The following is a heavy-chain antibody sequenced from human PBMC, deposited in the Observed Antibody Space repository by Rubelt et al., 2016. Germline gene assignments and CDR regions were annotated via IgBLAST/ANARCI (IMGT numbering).Heavy chain of an antibody. Sequence: GSTYYNPSLKSRVTISVDTSKNQFSLKLSSVTAADTAVYYCARVRYNYYGMDVWGQGTTVTVSS. CDR2: GST. V-gene: IGHV4-30-2*04. J-gene: IGHJ6*02. CDR3: ARVRYNYYGMDV. D-gene: IGHD1-14*01.